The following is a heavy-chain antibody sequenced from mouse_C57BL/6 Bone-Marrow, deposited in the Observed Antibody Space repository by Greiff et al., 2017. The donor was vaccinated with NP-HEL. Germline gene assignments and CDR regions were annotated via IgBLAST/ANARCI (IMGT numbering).Heavy chain of an antibody. CDR1: GYTFTDYY. CDR2: INPYNGGT. J-gene: IGHJ1*03. D-gene: IGHD2-4*01. CDR3: ARVRYDYSWYFDV. Sequence: VQLKESGPVLVKPGASVKMSCKASGYTFTDYYMNWVKQSHGKSLEWIGVINPYNGGTSYNQKFKGKATLTVDKSSSTAYMELNSLTSEDSAVYYCARVRYDYSWYFDVWGTGTTVTVSS. V-gene: IGHV1-19*01.